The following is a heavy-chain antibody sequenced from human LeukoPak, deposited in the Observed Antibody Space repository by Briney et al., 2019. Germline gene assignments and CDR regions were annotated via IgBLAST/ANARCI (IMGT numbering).Heavy chain of an antibody. CDR3: ATDFRRRGGLFDY. CDR2: INPSGGST. D-gene: IGHD3-10*01. Sequence: ASVKVSCKASGYTFTNYYMHWVRQAPGQGLEWMGIINPSGGSTGYAQKFQGRVTMTEDTSTDTAYMELSSLRSEDTAVYYCATDFRRRGGLFDYWGQGALVTVSS. J-gene: IGHJ4*02. CDR1: GYTFTNYY. V-gene: IGHV1-46*01.